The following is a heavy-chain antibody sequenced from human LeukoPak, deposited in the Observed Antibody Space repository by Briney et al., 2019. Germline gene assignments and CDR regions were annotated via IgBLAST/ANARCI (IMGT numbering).Heavy chain of an antibody. Sequence: PGGSLRLSCAASGFTCSSYAMTWVRQAPGKGLEWVSVISGNDASTYYADSVKGRFTISRDNSNNTLYLQMNSLRAEDTAVYYCAKDSRPSSWYYYGMDVWGQGTTVTVSS. D-gene: IGHD6-13*01. CDR3: AKDSRPSSWYYYGMDV. V-gene: IGHV3-23*01. CDR1: GFTCSSYA. J-gene: IGHJ6*02. CDR2: ISGNDAST.